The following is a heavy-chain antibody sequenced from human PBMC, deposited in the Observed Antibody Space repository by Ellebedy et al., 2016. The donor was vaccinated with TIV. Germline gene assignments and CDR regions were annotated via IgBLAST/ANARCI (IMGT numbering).Heavy chain of an antibody. CDR1: GYTFTSYY. V-gene: IGHV1-46*01. J-gene: IGHJ4*02. D-gene: IGHD3-10*01. Sequence: ASVKVSCXASGYTFTSYYMHWVRQAPGQGLEWMGIINPSGGSTTYAQNFQGRVTMTRDTSTSTVYMELSSLRSEDTAVYYCARLDDGSVVDYWGQGTLVTVSS. CDR3: ARLDDGSVVDY. CDR2: INPSGGST.